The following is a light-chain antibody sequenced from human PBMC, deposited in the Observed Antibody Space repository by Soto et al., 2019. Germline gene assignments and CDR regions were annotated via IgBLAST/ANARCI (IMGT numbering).Light chain of an antibody. CDR1: SSDVGSHKL. CDR2: EAS. V-gene: IGLV2-23*01. Sequence: LTQPASVSGSPGQSITISCTGTSSDVGSHKLVSWYQQYPGKAPKLIIFEASKRPSGVSNRFSGSKSGSTASLTISGLQAEDEADYYCCSNAGGSTYVFGTGTKVTGL. CDR3: CSNAGGSTYV. J-gene: IGLJ1*01.